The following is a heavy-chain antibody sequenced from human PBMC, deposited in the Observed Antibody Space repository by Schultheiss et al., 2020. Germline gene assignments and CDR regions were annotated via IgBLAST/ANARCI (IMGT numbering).Heavy chain of an antibody. V-gene: IGHV1-2*02. J-gene: IGHJ6*03. Sequence: AAVKVSCKASGGTFSSYAISWVRQAPGQGLEWMGGINPNSGGTNYAQKFQGRVTMTRDTSISTAYMELSRLRSDDTAVYYCARGRRLELLSSYYYYMDVWGKGTTVTVAS. CDR2: INPNSGGT. D-gene: IGHD1-7*01. CDR1: GGTFSSYA. CDR3: ARGRRLELLSSYYYYMDV.